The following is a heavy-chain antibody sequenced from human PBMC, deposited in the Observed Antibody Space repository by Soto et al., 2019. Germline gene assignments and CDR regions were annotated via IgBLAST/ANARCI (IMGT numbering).Heavy chain of an antibody. Sequence: QVQLVQSGAEVKKPGSSVKVSCKPSGVPFSANTISWVRQAPGQGLEWIGRISPIIGKADYAQKFQGRVTISADRSTNTVYMELSSLRSEDTAMFYCSREGVGVSTGGLFDPWGQGTLVTVSS. CDR1: GVPFSANT. V-gene: IGHV1-69*08. CDR3: SREGVGVSTGGLFDP. D-gene: IGHD1-26*01. J-gene: IGHJ5*02. CDR2: ISPIIGKA.